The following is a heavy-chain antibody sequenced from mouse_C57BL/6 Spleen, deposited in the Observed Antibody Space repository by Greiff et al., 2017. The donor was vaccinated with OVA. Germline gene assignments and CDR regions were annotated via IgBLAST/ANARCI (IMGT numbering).Heavy chain of an antibody. Sequence: QVQLQQSGAELVRPGSSVKLSCKASGYTFTSYWMHWVKQRPIQGLEWIGNIDPSDSETHYNQKFKDKATLTVDKSSSTAYMQLSSLTSEDSAVYYCARGGVYYGSSYVRGYFDYWGQGTTLTVSS. D-gene: IGHD1-1*01. CDR1: GYTFTSYW. CDR3: ARGGVYYGSSYVRGYFDY. V-gene: IGHV1-52*01. CDR2: IDPSDSET. J-gene: IGHJ2*01.